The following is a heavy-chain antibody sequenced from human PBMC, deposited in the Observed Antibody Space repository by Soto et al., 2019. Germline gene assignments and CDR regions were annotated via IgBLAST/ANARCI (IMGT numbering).Heavy chain of an antibody. CDR3: ARGGGIAAAGTPYYFDY. D-gene: IGHD6-13*01. J-gene: IGHJ4*02. CDR2: IWYDGSNK. CDR1: GFTFSSYG. V-gene: IGHV3-33*01. Sequence: QVQLVESGGGVVQPGRSLRLSCAASGFTFSSYGMHWVRQAPGKGLEWVAVIWYDGSNKYYADSVKGRFTISRDNSKNTLYLQMNSLRAEATAVYYCARGGGIAAAGTPYYFDYWGQGTLVTVSS.